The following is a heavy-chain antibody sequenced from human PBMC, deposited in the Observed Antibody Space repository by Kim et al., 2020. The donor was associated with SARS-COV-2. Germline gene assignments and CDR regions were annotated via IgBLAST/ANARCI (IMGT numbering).Heavy chain of an antibody. CDR3: ARDYPTGVLLWFGAFDY. CDR1: GGSISSSSYY. Sequence: SETLSLTCTVSGGSISSSSYYWGWIRQPPGKGLEWIGSIYYSGSTYYNPSLKSRVTISVDTSKNQFSLKLSSVTAADTAVYYCARDYPTGVLLWFGAFDYWGQGTLVTVSS. V-gene: IGHV4-39*07. D-gene: IGHD3-10*01. J-gene: IGHJ4*02. CDR2: IYYSGST.